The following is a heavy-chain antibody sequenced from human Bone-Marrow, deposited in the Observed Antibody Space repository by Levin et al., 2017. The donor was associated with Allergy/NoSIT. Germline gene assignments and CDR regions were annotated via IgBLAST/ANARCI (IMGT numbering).Heavy chain of an antibody. J-gene: IGHJ6*02. V-gene: IGHV1-2*02. Sequence: GESLKISCKASGYTFTDYYVHWLRQAPGQGLEYMGSINTNNCAPKYPQKFQGRVTMTRDTSTDTAYMELSSLKADDTALYFCARESVVNAIKYFGMDVWGQGTTVTVFS. D-gene: IGHD2-21*01. CDR3: ARESVVNAIKYFGMDV. CDR1: GYTFTDYY. CDR2: INTNNCAP.